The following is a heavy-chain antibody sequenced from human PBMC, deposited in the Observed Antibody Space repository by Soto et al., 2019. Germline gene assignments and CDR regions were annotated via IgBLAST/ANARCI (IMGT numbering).Heavy chain of an antibody. CDR2: INPSGGST. Sequence: QVQLVQSGAEVKKPGASVKVSCKASGYTFTSYYMHWVRQAPGQGLEWMGIINPSGGSTSYAQKFQGRGTMTSDTSTSTVYMELSSLRSEDTAVYYCAGGEHGGKNWFDPWGQGTLVTVSS. CDR3: AGGEHGGKNWFDP. D-gene: IGHD2-15*01. V-gene: IGHV1-46*01. CDR1: GYTFTSYY. J-gene: IGHJ5*02.